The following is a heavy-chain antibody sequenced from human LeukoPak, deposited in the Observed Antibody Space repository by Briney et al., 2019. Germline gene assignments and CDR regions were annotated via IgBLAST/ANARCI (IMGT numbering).Heavy chain of an antibody. V-gene: IGHV3-74*01. D-gene: IGHD3-9*01. CDR3: ARGTDDIDI. CDR2: INSDGSTT. Sequence: RLSCAYPRDAIATYRVSGVSPAVGEGLVWVSRINSDGSTTSYADSVKGRFTISRENAKKTMYLQMNSLRVEDTAVYYCARGTDDIDIWGQGTMVTVSS. J-gene: IGHJ3*02. CDR1: RDAIATYR.